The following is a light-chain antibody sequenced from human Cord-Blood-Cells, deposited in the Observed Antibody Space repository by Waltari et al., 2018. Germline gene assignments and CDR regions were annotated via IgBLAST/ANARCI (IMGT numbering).Light chain of an antibody. CDR2: DDS. J-gene: IGLJ3*02. Sequence: SYVLTQPPSVSVAPGKTARITCGGNHIGRKSVHWYQQKPGQAPVPVVYDDSDRPSGIPGRFSGSNSGNTATLTISRVEAGDEADYYCQVWDSSSDHWGFGGGTKLTVL. V-gene: IGLV3-21*03. CDR1: HIGRKS. CDR3: QVWDSSSDHWG.